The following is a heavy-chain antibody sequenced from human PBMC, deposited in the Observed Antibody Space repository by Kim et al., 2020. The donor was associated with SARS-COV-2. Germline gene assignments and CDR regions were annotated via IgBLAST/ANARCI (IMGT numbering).Heavy chain of an antibody. Sequence: SETLSLTCTVSGGSISSGGYYWSWICQHPGKGLEWIGYIYYSGSTYYNPSLKSRVTISVDTSKNQFSLKLSTVTAADTAVYYCARGAEISSSWYGGLYYYGMDVWGQGTTVTVSS. D-gene: IGHD6-13*01. V-gene: IGHV4-31*03. CDR3: ARGAEISSSWYGGLYYYGMDV. CDR2: IYYSGST. CDR1: GGSISSGGYY. J-gene: IGHJ6*02.